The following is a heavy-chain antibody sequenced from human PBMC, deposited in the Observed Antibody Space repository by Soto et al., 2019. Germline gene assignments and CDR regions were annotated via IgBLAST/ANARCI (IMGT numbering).Heavy chain of an antibody. Sequence: QVQLQQPSPGLVKPSQTLSLTCAISGDSVSSNSAAWNWIRQSPSRALEWLGRAYYRSKWYNDYALYVNSRININPDTCNNQFSLQLNSVTPEATAVYYCARDSSAVGVYLDYWGQGTLVAVSS. CDR3: ARDSSAVGVYLDY. J-gene: IGHJ4*02. D-gene: IGHD2-8*01. V-gene: IGHV6-1*01. CDR2: AYYRSKWYN. CDR1: GDSVSSNSAA.